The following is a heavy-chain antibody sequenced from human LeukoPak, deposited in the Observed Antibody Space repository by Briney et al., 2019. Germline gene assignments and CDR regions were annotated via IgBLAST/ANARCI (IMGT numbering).Heavy chain of an antibody. Sequence: SLRLSCAASGFTFDDYAMHWVRQAPGKGLEWVSGISWNSGSIGYADSVKGRFTISRDNAKNSLYLQMNSLRAEDTALYYCAKVPLGTYYFDYWGQGTLVTVSS. CDR3: AKVPLGTYYFDY. J-gene: IGHJ4*02. CDR1: GFTFDDYA. D-gene: IGHD7-27*01. V-gene: IGHV3-9*01. CDR2: ISWNSGSI.